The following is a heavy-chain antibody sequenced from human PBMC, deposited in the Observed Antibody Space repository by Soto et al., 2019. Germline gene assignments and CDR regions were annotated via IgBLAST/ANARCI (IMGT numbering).Heavy chain of an antibody. CDR1: GFTFSSYW. CDR2: INSDGSST. D-gene: IGHD3-10*01. Sequence: VQLVESGGGLVQPGGSLRLSCAASGFTFSSYWMHWVRQAPGEGLVWVSHINSDGSSTSYADSVKGRFTISRDNAKNTLYLQMNSLRAEDTAVYYCARDTPGTGIDYWGQGTLVTVSS. J-gene: IGHJ4*02. V-gene: IGHV3-74*01. CDR3: ARDTPGTGIDY.